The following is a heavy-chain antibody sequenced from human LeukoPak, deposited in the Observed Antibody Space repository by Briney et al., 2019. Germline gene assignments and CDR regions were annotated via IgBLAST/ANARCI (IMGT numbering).Heavy chain of an antibody. CDR1: GYTFTSYG. V-gene: IGHV1-18*01. D-gene: IGHD5-12*01. CDR3: ARVFSGYSGYDHFDY. J-gene: IGHJ4*02. CDR2: ISAYNGNT. Sequence: ASVKVSCKASGYTFTSYGISWVRQAPGQGLEWMGWISAYNGNTNYAQKLQGWVTMTRDTSISTAYMELSRLRSDDTAVYYCARVFSGYSGYDHFDYWGQGTLVTVSS.